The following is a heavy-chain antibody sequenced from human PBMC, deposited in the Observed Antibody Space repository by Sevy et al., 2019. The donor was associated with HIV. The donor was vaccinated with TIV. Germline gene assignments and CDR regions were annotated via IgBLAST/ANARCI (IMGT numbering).Heavy chain of an antibody. CDR3: AITREYYSDSSGYFDY. D-gene: IGHD3-22*01. CDR1: GYTLTEFS. Sequence: ASVKVSCKISGYTLTEFSMHWVRQVPGKGLEWMGSFDPEDAKTIYAQKFQGRVTMTEDTSTDTAYMGLRSLGSEDTAMYYCAITREYYSDSSGYFDYWGQGTLVTVSS. CDR2: FDPEDAKT. J-gene: IGHJ4*02. V-gene: IGHV1-24*01.